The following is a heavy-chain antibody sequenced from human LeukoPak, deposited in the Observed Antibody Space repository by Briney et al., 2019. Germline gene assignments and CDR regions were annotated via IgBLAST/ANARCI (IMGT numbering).Heavy chain of an antibody. CDR3: ARDRKIVVVIPPSYGMDV. D-gene: IGHD3-22*01. Sequence: ASVKVSCKASGYTFTSYGISWVRQAPGQGLEWMGWISAYNGNTNYAQKLQGRVTMTTDTSTSTAYMELRSLRSDDTAVYYCARDRKIVVVIPPSYGMDVWGQGTTVTVSS. CDR1: GYTFTSYG. V-gene: IGHV1-18*01. CDR2: ISAYNGNT. J-gene: IGHJ6*02.